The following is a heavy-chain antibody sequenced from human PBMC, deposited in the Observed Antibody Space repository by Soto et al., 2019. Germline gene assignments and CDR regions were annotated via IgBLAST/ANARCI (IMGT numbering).Heavy chain of an antibody. J-gene: IGHJ4*02. CDR3: ARGGYSSGWDN. CDR2: IIAIFGAA. D-gene: IGHD6-19*01. V-gene: IGHV1-69*01. Sequence: QVQLVQSGAEVKKPGSSVKVSCKASGGTFSNFAVSWVRQAPGQGLEWMGGIIAIFGAAHYPQQFQGRVTITTDESTATAYMELSSLRPDDTAVYYCARGGYSSGWDNWGQGTLITVSS. CDR1: GGTFSNFA.